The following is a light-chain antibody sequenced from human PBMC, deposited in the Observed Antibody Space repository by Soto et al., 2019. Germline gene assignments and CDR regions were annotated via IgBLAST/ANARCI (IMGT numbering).Light chain of an antibody. J-gene: IGKJ4*01. CDR1: QNVANN. V-gene: IGKV3D-15*01. Sequence: VMTQSPATLSVSPGEGVTLFCRASQNVANNIAWYQVKPAQPPRLLIYASSTRATGIPATFSGSGSETQFSLTISGLQSEDSAVYYCQQYYHWGLSFGGGTKVEI. CDR3: QQYYHWGLS. CDR2: ASS.